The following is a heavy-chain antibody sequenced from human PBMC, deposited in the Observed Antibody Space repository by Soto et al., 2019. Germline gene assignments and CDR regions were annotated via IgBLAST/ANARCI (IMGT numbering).Heavy chain of an antibody. V-gene: IGHV3-74*01. J-gene: IGHJ4*02. D-gene: IGHD1-26*01. CDR3: AKENSGSPGDS. CDR1: GFTFSTYW. Sequence: GSLRLSCAASGFTFSTYWMHWVRQAPGKGLVWVSRINDDGTSTSYADSVKGRFTISRDNAKNTLYLQMNSLRAEDTAVYYCAKENSGSPGDSWGQGTPVTVS. CDR2: INDDGTST.